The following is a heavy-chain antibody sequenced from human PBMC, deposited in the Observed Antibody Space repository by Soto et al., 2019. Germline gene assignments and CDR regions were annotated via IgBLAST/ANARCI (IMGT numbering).Heavy chain of an antibody. J-gene: IGHJ6*03. Sequence: QVQLVESGGGLVKPGGSLRLSCAASGFTFSDYYMSWIRQAPGKGLEWVSYISSSGSTIYYADSVKGPFTISRDNAKNSLYLQKNRLRAEDTVVYYCARDKFVRRIVVVPAASTYYMDVWGKGTTVTVSS. D-gene: IGHD2-2*01. V-gene: IGHV3-11*01. CDR3: ARDKFVRRIVVVPAASTYYMDV. CDR2: ISSSGSTI. CDR1: GFTFSDYY.